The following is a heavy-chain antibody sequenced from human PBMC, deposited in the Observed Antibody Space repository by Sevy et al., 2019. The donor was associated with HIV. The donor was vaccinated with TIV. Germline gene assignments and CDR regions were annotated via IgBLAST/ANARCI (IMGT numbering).Heavy chain of an antibody. CDR2: IKQDGSEK. J-gene: IGHJ4*02. V-gene: IGHV3-7*03. CDR3: ARSEWLRLDYFDY. CDR1: GFTFSSYW. Sequence: GGSLRLACAASGFTFSSYWMSWVRQAPGKGLEWVANIKQDGSEKYYVDSVKGRFTISRDNAKNSLYLQMNSLRAEDTAVYYCARSEWLRLDYFDYWGQGTLVTVSS. D-gene: IGHD5-12*01.